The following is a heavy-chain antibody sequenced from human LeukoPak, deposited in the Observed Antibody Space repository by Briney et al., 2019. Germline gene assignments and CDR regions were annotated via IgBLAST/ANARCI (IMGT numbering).Heavy chain of an antibody. V-gene: IGHV4-34*01. CDR3: ARNFDY. CDR2: INHGGAS. Sequence: SETLSLTCGVYGESFGNRYWSWIRQSPGKGPEWIGDINHGGASNYNPSLKSRVTIPVDTSKNQFSLTLRSVTAADTAVYYCARNFDYWGQGTLVTVSS. CDR1: GESFGNRY. J-gene: IGHJ4*02.